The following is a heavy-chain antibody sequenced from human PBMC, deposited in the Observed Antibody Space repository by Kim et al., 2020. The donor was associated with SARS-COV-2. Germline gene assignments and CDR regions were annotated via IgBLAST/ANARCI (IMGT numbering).Heavy chain of an antibody. CDR3: ARDWGDDTTGYYGMDV. V-gene: IGHV3-53*01. Sequence: GSLRLSCAASGFTVRSHYMSWVRQAPGKGLEWVSVVYSGGSTNYADSVKGRFTISRDYSKNTLYLQMNSLRAEDTAVYYCARDWGDDTTGYYGMDVWGQGTTVTVSS. CDR1: GFTVRSHY. D-gene: IGHD3-9*01. J-gene: IGHJ6*02. CDR2: VYSGGST.